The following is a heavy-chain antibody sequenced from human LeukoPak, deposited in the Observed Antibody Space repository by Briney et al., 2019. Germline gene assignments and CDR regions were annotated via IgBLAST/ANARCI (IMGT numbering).Heavy chain of an antibody. J-gene: IGHJ5*02. CDR3: ARQRGGTGYSSSWSPNWFDP. CDR2: IYHSGST. CDR1: GGSFSGYY. Sequence: PSETLSLTCAVYGGSFSGYYWSWIRQPPGKGLEWIGSIYHSGSTYYNPSLKSRVTISVDTSKNQFSLKLSSVTAADTAVYYCARQRGGTGYSSSWSPNWFDPWGQGTPVTVSS. D-gene: IGHD6-13*01. V-gene: IGHV4-34*01.